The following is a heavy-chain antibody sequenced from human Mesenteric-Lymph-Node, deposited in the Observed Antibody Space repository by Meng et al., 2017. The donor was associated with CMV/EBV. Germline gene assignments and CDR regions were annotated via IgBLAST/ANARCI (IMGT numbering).Heavy chain of an antibody. D-gene: IGHD3-3*01. J-gene: IGHJ6*02. CDR2: ISWNSDSI. CDR3: AKDGNSQGYYYYHGLDV. CDR1: GFTFDAYA. V-gene: IGHV3-9*01. Sequence: GGSLRLSCAASGFTFDAYAMHWVRQAPGKGLEWVSGISWNSDSIDYADSVKGRFTISRDNAKNTLHLQMNSLRPEDTALYYCAKDGNSQGYYYYHGLDVWGQGTTVTVSS.